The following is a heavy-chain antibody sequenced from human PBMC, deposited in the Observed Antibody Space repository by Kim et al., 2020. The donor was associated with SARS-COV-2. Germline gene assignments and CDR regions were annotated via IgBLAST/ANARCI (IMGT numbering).Heavy chain of an antibody. D-gene: IGHD1-1*01. CDR2: ITYDGRNT. V-gene: IGHV3-30*18. Sequence: GGSLRLSCAASGFTFSSYGMHWVRQAPGKGLEWVAVITYDGRNTYYADSVKGRFTISRDNSKNTLYMQMNSLRAEDTAVYYCAKDWRQNDDGDAFDIWGQGTMVTVSS. CDR3: AKDWRQNDDGDAFDI. CDR1: GFTFSSYG. J-gene: IGHJ3*02.